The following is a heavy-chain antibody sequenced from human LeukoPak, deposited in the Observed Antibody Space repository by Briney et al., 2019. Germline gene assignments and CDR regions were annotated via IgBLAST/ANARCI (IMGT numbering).Heavy chain of an antibody. CDR3: ARLVGYCSSTSCRNWFDP. D-gene: IGHD2-2*01. Sequence: SETLSLTCTVSGGSISSYYWNWIRQPPGKGLEWIGYIYYSGSTSYNPSLRSRVTISVDTSKNQFSLKLSSVTAADTAVYYCARLVGYCSSTSCRNWFDPWGQGTLVTVSS. J-gene: IGHJ5*02. CDR2: IYYSGST. CDR1: GGSISSYY. V-gene: IGHV4-59*01.